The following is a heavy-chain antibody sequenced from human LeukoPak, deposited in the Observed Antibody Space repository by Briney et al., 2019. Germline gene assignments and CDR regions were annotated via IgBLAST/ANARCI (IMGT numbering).Heavy chain of an antibody. CDR1: GFTFDDYA. CDR2: ISWNSGSI. D-gene: IGHD3-22*01. CDR3: AKGRGYYDY. Sequence: GGSLRLSCAASGFTFDDYAMHWVRHAPGKGLEWVSGISWNSGSIGYADSVKGRFTISRDNAKNSLYLQMNSLRAEDTALYYCAKGRGYYDYWGQGTLVTVSS. V-gene: IGHV3-9*01. J-gene: IGHJ4*02.